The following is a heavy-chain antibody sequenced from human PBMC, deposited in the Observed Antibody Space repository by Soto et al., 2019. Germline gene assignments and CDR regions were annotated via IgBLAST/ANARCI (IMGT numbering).Heavy chain of an antibody. CDR3: ARYLKYYDFWSGYYPIYSMDV. CDR1: GGSISSYY. J-gene: IGHJ6*03. D-gene: IGHD3-3*01. V-gene: IGHV4-59*08. CDR2: IYYSGST. Sequence: SETLSLTCTVSGGSISSYYWSWIRQPPGKGLEWIGYIYYSGSTNYNPSLKSRVTISVDTSKNQFSLKLSSVTAADTAVYYCARYLKYYDFWSGYYPIYSMDVWGRGTTGTVAS.